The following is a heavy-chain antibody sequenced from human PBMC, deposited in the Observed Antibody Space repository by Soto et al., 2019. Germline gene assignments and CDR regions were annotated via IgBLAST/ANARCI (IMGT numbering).Heavy chain of an antibody. Sequence: RSQTLSLTCAISGDSVSGNSAAWNWIRQSPSRGLEWLGRTYYRSRWYNDYAVSVKSRITVTPDTSKNQFSLHLNSVTPEDTAVYYCAREVPYYVSRDSHLAYSGQGALVTVSS. D-gene: IGHD3-16*01. CDR2: TYYRSRWYN. CDR3: AREVPYYVSRDSHLAY. J-gene: IGHJ4*02. CDR1: GDSVSGNSAA. V-gene: IGHV6-1*01.